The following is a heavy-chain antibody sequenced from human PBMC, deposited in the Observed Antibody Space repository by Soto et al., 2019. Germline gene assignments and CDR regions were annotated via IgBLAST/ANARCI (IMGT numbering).Heavy chain of an antibody. D-gene: IGHD2-8*01. Sequence: SETLSLTCTVSGGSISGGGYYWSWIRQHPGKGLEWIGNIHYSGSTYYMPSLRSRVTLSVDTSKNQFSLRLTSVTAEDTAVYYCARHEGNGNVWPLDYWGQGILVTVSS. J-gene: IGHJ4*02. CDR3: ARHEGNGNVWPLDY. V-gene: IGHV4-39*01. CDR2: IHYSGST. CDR1: GGSISGGGYY.